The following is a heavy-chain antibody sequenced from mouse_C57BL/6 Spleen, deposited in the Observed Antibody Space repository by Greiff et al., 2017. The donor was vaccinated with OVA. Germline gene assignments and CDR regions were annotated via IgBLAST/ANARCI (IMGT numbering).Heavy chain of an antibody. V-gene: IGHV14-2*01. J-gene: IGHJ4*01. Sequence: EVKLMESGAELVKPGASVKLSCTASGFNIKDYYMHWVKQRTEQGLEWIGRIDPEDGETKYAPKFQGKATITADTSSNTAYLQLSSLTSEDTAVYYCARGHSLLRFYAMDYWGQGTSVTVSS. D-gene: IGHD1-2*01. CDR2: IDPEDGET. CDR3: ARGHSLLRFYAMDY. CDR1: GFNIKDYY.